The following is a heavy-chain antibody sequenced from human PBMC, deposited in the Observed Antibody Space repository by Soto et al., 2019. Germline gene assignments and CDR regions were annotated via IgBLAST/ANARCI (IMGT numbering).Heavy chain of an antibody. CDR3: ATLPGECSGGSCYFAFDI. CDR2: IYYSGST. Sequence: SETLSLTCTVSGGSISSGAYYWSWIRQHPGKGLEWIGYIYYSGSTYYNPSLKSRVTISVDTSKNQFSLKLSSVTAADTAVYYCATLPGECSGGSCYFAFDIWGQGTMVTGSS. J-gene: IGHJ3*02. CDR1: GGSISSGAYY. D-gene: IGHD2-15*01. V-gene: IGHV4-31*03.